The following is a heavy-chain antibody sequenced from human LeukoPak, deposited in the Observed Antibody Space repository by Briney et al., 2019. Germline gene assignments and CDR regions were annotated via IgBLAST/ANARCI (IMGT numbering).Heavy chain of an antibody. CDR3: ARGGYDFWSGHTNWFDP. V-gene: IGHV3-30*02. D-gene: IGHD3-3*01. J-gene: IGHJ5*02. CDR1: GFTFSSYG. CDR2: IWYDGSNK. Sequence: GGSLRLSCAASGFTFSSYGMHWVRQAPGKGLEWVAFIWYDGSNKYYADSVKGRFTISRDNSKNTLYLQMNSLRADDTAVYYCARGGYDFWSGHTNWFDPWGQGTLVTVSS.